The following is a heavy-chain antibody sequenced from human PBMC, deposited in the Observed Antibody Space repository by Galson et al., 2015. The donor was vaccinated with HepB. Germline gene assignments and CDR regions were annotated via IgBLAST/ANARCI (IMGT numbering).Heavy chain of an antibody. D-gene: IGHD3-9*01. V-gene: IGHV1-18*01. CDR3: ARDPGFILTGYMDY. Sequence: SVKVSCKASGYTFTSYGISWVRQAPGQGLEWMGWISAYNGNTNYAQKLQGRVTMTTDTSTSTAYMELRSLRSDDTAVYYCARDPGFILTGYMDYWGQGTLVTVSS. CDR1: GYTFTSYG. CDR2: ISAYNGNT. J-gene: IGHJ4*02.